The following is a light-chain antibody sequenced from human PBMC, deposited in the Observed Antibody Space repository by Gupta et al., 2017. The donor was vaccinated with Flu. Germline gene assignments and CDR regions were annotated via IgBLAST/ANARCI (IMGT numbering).Light chain of an antibody. V-gene: IGKV1-33*01. Sequence: VDRVTITCQASQDIRIYLKWYQPKPGKAPKLLIYDASNLQKGVPSRFRGSGSGTEFTLTISSLQSEDIASYYCQQYHTLPTFGQGTRVDIK. CDR3: QQYHTLPT. J-gene: IGKJ1*01. CDR2: DAS. CDR1: QDIRIY.